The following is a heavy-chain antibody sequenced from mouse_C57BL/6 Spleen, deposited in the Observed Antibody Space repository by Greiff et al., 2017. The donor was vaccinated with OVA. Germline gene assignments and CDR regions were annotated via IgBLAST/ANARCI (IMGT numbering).Heavy chain of an antibody. CDR1: GYTFTSYW. J-gene: IGHJ2*01. V-gene: IGHV1-50*01. CDR2: IDPSDSYT. Sequence: VQLQQPGAELVKPGASVKLSCKASGYTFTSYWMQWVKQRPGQGLEWIGEIDPSDSYTNYNQKFKGKATLTVDTSSSTAYMQLSSLTSEDTAVYDWAGKGLGYYGCPLDDWGQGTTLTVSS. CDR3: AGKGLGYYGCPLDD. D-gene: IGHD1-1*01.